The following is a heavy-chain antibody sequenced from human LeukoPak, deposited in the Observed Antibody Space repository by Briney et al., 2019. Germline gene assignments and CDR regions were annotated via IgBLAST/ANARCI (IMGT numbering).Heavy chain of an antibody. CDR1: GFTFSSYG. V-gene: IGHV3-33*01. D-gene: IGHD3-16*01. Sequence: QAGGSLRLSWAASGFTFSSYGMQWVRQAPGEGLEWVAVIWYDGSNKYYADSVKGRFTISRDKSKNTLYLQMNSLRAEDTAVYYCARDLGDHYDYVWGSLRYWGQGTLVTVSS. CDR3: ARDLGDHYDYVWGSLRY. J-gene: IGHJ4*02. CDR2: IWYDGSNK.